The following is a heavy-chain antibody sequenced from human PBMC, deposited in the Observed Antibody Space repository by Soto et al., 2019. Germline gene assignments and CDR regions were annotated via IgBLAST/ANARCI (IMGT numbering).Heavy chain of an antibody. CDR3: VKGASLNFDY. D-gene: IGHD1-26*01. CDR2: VNWNGGRT. J-gene: IGHJ4*02. CDR1: GFTFDDYG. V-gene: IGHV3-20*04. Sequence: EVQLVESGGGVLRPGGSLRLSCAASGFTFDDYGMSWARQAPGKGLEWVSGVNWNGGRTGYADSVKGRFTISRDNAKNALYVQMYSVRAEDTAFYYCVKGASLNFDYWGQGTLVTVSS.